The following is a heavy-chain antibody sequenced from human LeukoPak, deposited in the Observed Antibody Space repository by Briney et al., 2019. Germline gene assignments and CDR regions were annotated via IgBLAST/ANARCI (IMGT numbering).Heavy chain of an antibody. CDR2: ISSSSSYI. Sequence: GGSLRLSCAASGFTFSIYSMKLVRQAPGKGLEWVSSISSSSSYIYYADSVKGRFTISRDNAKNSLYLQMNSLRAEDTAVYYCARGPHGAAMENPFDYWGQGTLVTVSS. J-gene: IGHJ4*02. D-gene: IGHD5-18*01. CDR3: ARGPHGAAMENPFDY. V-gene: IGHV3-21*01. CDR1: GFTFSIYS.